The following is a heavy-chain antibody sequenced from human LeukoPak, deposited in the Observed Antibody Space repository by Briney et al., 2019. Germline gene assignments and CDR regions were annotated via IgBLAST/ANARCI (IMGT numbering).Heavy chain of an antibody. CDR3: ARLGLEVGGPNWFDP. CDR2: INSDGSST. V-gene: IGHV3-74*01. J-gene: IGHJ5*02. CDR1: GFTFSAFW. Sequence: GGSLRLSCAASGFTFSAFWMHWVRQAPGKGLVWVSRINSDGSSTTYADSVKGRFTISRDNAKNSLYLQMNSLRVEDTAVYYCARLGLEVGGPNWFDPWGQGTLVTVSS. D-gene: IGHD1-1*01.